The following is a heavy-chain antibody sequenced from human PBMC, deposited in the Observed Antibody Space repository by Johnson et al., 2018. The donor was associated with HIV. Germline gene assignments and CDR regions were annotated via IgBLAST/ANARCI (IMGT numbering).Heavy chain of an antibody. V-gene: IGHV3-74*01. Sequence: VQLVESGGGLVQPGGSLRLSCAASGFTVSNYYMTWVRQSPGKGLEWVSRVNSDGSSLSYADSVKGRFTISRDNAKNSLDLQMNSLRAEDTAVYYCARDTSGEGRAFDIWGQGTMVTVSS. CDR1: GFTVSNYY. CDR3: ARDTSGEGRAFDI. CDR2: VNSDGSSL. D-gene: IGHD3-10*01. J-gene: IGHJ3*02.